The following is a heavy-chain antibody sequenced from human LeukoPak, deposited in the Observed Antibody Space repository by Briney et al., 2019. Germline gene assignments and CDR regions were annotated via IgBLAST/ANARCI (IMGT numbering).Heavy chain of an antibody. CDR3: ASLPLRDSNDAFDI. Sequence: GGSLRLSCAASGFTFSSYAMHWVRQAPGKGLVWVAVISYDGSNKYYADSVKGRFTISRDNSKNTLYLQMNSLRAEDTAVYYCASLPLRDSNDAFDIWGQGTMVTVSS. CDR1: GFTFSSYA. D-gene: IGHD2-21*01. J-gene: IGHJ3*02. V-gene: IGHV3-30*04. CDR2: ISYDGSNK.